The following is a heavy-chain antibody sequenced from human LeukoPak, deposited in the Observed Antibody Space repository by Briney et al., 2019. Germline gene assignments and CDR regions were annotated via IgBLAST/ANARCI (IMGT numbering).Heavy chain of an antibody. CDR3: ARAHIVVVVAASPDWFDP. CDR2: IYYSGST. J-gene: IGHJ5*02. CDR1: GGSISSCGYY. Sequence: SETLSLTCTVSGGSISSCGYYWSWIRQHPGKGLEWIGYIYYSGSTYYNPSLKSRVTISVDTSKNQFSLKLSSVTAADTAVYYCARAHIVVVVAASPDWFDPWGQGTLVTVSS. D-gene: IGHD2-15*01. V-gene: IGHV4-31*03.